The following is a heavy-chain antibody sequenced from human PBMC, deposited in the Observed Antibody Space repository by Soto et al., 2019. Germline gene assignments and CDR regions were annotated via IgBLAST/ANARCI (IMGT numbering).Heavy chain of an antibody. CDR2: IYHSGST. D-gene: IGHD3-16*02. Sequence: QVQLQESGPGLVKPSGTLSLTCAVSSGSISSSNWWSWVRQRPGKGLEWIGEIYHSGSTNYNPSLKRRVTISVDKSKNPFSLKLSSVTAADTAVYYCARDRYDYIWGSYRPHAFDIWGQGTMVTVSS. CDR3: ARDRYDYIWGSYRPHAFDI. V-gene: IGHV4-4*02. CDR1: SGSISSSNW. J-gene: IGHJ3*02.